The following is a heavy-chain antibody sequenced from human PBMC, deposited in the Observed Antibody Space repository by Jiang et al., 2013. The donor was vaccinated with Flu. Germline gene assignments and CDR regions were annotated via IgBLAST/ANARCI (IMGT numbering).Heavy chain of an antibody. CDR2: IFHNGIT. J-gene: IGHJ4*02. CDR3: ARGYIMARYGFDY. Sequence: SGSGLVKPSETLSLTCDVSNYSINRNNYWGWIRQSPGMGLEWIGSIFHNGITYYNPTLESRVTLSIDTSKNKFSLTVRSVNAADTAVYFCARGYIMARYGFDYWGQGILVTVSS. D-gene: IGHD5-12*01. CDR1: NYSINRNNY. V-gene: IGHV4-38-2*01.